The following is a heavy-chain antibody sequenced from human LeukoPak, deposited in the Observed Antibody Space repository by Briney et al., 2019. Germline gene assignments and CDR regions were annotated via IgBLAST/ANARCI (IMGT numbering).Heavy chain of an antibody. CDR2: INPNSGCT. J-gene: IGHJ3*02. D-gene: IGHD1-26*01. CDR3: ARGDGEGATIYAFDI. CDR1: GYTFTGYY. V-gene: IGHV1-2*02. Sequence: GASVKVSCKASGYTFTGYYIHWVRQAPGQGLEWMGWINPNSGCTNYAQKFQGRVNMTRDTSISTAYMELSSLISEDTAVYYCARGDGEGATIYAFDIWGQGTMVTVSS.